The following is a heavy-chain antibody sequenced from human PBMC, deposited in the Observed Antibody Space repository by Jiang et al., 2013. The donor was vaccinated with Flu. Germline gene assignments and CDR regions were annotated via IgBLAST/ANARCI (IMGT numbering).Heavy chain of an antibody. J-gene: IGHJ4*02. Sequence: PGLVKPSETLSLTCTVSGGSISSSNYFWGRIRQPPGRGLEWIGNIYYSGTTYYNPSLKSRATQSVDTSKNQFSLKLRSVTAADTGVYYCARRPRYSSGLFDFWGQGTLVTVSS. CDR3: ARRPRYSSGLFDF. D-gene: IGHD6-19*01. CDR1: GGSISSSNYF. CDR2: IYYSGTT. V-gene: IGHV4-39*01.